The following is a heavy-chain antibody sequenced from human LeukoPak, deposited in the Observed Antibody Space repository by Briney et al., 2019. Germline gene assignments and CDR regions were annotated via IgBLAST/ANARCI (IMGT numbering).Heavy chain of an antibody. Sequence: GGSLRLSCAASGFTFSSYAMSWVRQAPGKGLEWVSAISGSGGSTYYPDSVKGRFTISRDNSKNTLYLQMNSLRAEDTAVYYCAKATPDYYDSSGYDYWGQGTLVTVSS. CDR2: ISGSGGST. D-gene: IGHD3-22*01. V-gene: IGHV3-23*01. CDR1: GFTFSSYA. CDR3: AKATPDYYDSSGYDY. J-gene: IGHJ4*02.